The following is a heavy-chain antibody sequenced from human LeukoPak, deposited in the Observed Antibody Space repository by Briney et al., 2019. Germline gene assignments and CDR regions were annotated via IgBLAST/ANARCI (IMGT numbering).Heavy chain of an antibody. CDR1: GFTFSSYG. V-gene: IGHV3-30*18. CDR2: ISYDGSNK. Sequence: GGSLRLSCAASGFTFSSYGMHWVRQAPGKGLEWVAVISYDGSNKYYTDSVKGRFTISRDNSKNTLYLQMNSLRAEDTAVYYCAKGPYRSGWYYFDYWSQGTLVTVPS. J-gene: IGHJ4*02. CDR3: AKGPYRSGWYYFDY. D-gene: IGHD6-19*01.